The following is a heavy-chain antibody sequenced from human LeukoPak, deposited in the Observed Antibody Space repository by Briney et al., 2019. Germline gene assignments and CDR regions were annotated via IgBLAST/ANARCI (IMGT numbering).Heavy chain of an antibody. V-gene: IGHV1-8*01. J-gene: IGHJ5*02. CDR1: GYTFTIYD. CDR3: ARGAGAGTGNWFDP. CDR2: MNPNSGNT. Sequence: ASVKVSCKASGYTFTIYDINWGRQATGQGLEWMGWMNPNSGNTGYAQKFQGRVTMTRNTSISTAYMELSSLRSEDTAVYYCARGAGAGTGNWFDPWGQGTLVTVSS. D-gene: IGHD6-19*01.